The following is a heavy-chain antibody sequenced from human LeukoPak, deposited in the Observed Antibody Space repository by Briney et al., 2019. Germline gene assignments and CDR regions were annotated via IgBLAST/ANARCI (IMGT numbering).Heavy chain of an antibody. V-gene: IGHV3-30-3*01. Sequence: GGSLRLSCAASGFTFSSYAMHWVRQAPGKGLEWVAVISYDGSNKYYADSVKGRFTISRDKSKNTLYLQMNSLRAEDTAVYYCATYDVRITIFGVVRDYWGQGTLVTVSS. CDR3: ATYDVRITIFGVVRDY. CDR1: GFTFSSYA. J-gene: IGHJ4*02. CDR2: ISYDGSNK. D-gene: IGHD3-3*01.